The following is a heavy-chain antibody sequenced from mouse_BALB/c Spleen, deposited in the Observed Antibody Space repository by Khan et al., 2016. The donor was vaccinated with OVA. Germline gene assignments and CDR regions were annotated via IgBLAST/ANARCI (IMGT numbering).Heavy chain of an antibody. CDR3: ARHGYYGNYGPYFDV. CDR2: IWSDGHT. Sequence: VQLQESGPGLVAPSQSLSITCTISGFSLTSYGVHWVRQPPGKGLEWLVVIWSDGHTTYNSALKSRLCISKDNSKSQVFLKMNSLQTDDTAMYYCARHGYYGNYGPYFDVWGAGTTVTVSS. CDR1: GFSLTSYG. J-gene: IGHJ1*01. D-gene: IGHD2-1*01. V-gene: IGHV2-6-1*01.